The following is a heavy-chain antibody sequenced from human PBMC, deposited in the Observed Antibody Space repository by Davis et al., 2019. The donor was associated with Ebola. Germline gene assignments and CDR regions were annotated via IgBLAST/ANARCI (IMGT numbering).Heavy chain of an antibody. CDR1: GYTLTELS. CDR2: FDPEDGET. V-gene: IGHV1-24*01. Sequence: AASVKVSCKVSGYTLTELSMHWVRQAPGKGLEWMGGFDPEDGETIYAQKFQGRVTMTEDTSTDTAYMELSSLRSEDTAVYYCARDQGAAAMDRLYYYYGMDVWGKGTTVTVSS. J-gene: IGHJ6*04. CDR3: ARDQGAAAMDRLYYYYGMDV. D-gene: IGHD5-18*01.